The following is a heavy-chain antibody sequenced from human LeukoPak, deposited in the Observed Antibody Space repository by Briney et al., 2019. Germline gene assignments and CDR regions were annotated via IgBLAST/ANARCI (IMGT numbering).Heavy chain of an antibody. J-gene: IGHJ3*02. Sequence: GASVKVSCKASGYTFTSYYMHWGRQAPAQGLEWMGIINPSGGSTSYAQKFQGRGTMTRSMSTSTVYMELSSLRSEDTAVYYCARDVDAFDIWGQGTMVTVSS. V-gene: IGHV1-46*01. CDR1: GYTFTSYY. CDR3: ARDVDAFDI. CDR2: INPSGGST.